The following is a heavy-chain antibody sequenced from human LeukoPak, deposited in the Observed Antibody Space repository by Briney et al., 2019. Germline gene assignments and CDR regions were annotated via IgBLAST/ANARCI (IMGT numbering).Heavy chain of an antibody. CDR1: GYTFTGYY. D-gene: IGHD2-15*01. CDR2: INPNSGGT. V-gene: IGHV1-2*02. J-gene: IGHJ4*02. Sequence: GASVKVSCKASGYTFTGYYMHWVRQAPGQGLEWMGWINPNSGGTNYAQKFQGRVTITADKSTSTAYMELSSLRSEDTAVYYCARHTWSPSGGFFDYWGQGTLVTVSS. CDR3: ARHTWSPSGGFFDY.